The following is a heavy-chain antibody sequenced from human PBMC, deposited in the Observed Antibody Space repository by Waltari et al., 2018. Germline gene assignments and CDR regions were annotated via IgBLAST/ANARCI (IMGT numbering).Heavy chain of an antibody. V-gene: IGHV3-30-3*01. D-gene: IGHD1-26*01. Sequence: QVQLVESGGGVVQPGRSLRLSCAASGFPFSSSAMHWVRQAPGKGLEWVAVISYDGSNKYYADSVKGRFTISRDNSKNTLYLQMNSLRAEDTAVYYCARAGAKWELDAFDIWGQGTMVTVSS. J-gene: IGHJ3*02. CDR2: ISYDGSNK. CDR3: ARAGAKWELDAFDI. CDR1: GFPFSSSA.